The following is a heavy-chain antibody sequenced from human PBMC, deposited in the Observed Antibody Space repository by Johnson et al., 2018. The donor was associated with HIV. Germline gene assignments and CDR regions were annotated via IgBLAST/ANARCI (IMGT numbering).Heavy chain of an antibody. V-gene: IGHV3-7*01. J-gene: IGHJ3*02. CDR2: IKQDGSEK. CDR1: GFTFSSYA. CDR3: AKDRDYYGSVLI. Sequence: VQLVESGGGLVQPGGSLRLSCAASGFTFSSYAMSWVRQAPGKGLEWVANIKQDGSEKYYVDSVKGRFTISRDNAKNSQYLQMNSLRAEDTAVYYCAKDRDYYGSVLIWGQGTLVTVSS. D-gene: IGHD3-10*01.